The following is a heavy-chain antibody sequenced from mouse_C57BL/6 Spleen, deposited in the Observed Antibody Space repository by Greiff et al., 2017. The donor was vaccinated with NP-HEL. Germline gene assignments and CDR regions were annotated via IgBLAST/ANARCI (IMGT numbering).Heavy chain of an antibody. D-gene: IGHD3-2*02. CDR3: ARKTLDSSGYVGAMDY. CDR2: IHPNSGST. V-gene: IGHV1-64*01. Sequence: QVQLQQPGAELVKPGASVKLSCKASGYTFTSYWMHWVKQRPGQGLEWIGMIHPNSGSTNYNEKFKSKATLTVDKSSSTAYMQRSSLTSEDSAVYYCARKTLDSSGYVGAMDYWGQGTSVTVSS. J-gene: IGHJ4*01. CDR1: GYTFTSYW.